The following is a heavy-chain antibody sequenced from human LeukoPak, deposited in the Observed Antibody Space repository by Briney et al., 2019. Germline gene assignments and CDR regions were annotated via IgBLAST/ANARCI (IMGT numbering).Heavy chain of an antibody. D-gene: IGHD1-26*01. CDR1: GITFSAFT. CDR2: IWSDASYK. J-gene: IGHJ4*02. CDR3: ATNSGSPGGY. Sequence: PGGSLRLSCAASGITFSAFTIHWVRQAPGKGLEWVAVIWSDASYKYYADSVKGRFTISRDNSKNTLYLQMNSLRAEDTAMYYCATNSGSPGGYWGQETLVTVSS. V-gene: IGHV3-33*01.